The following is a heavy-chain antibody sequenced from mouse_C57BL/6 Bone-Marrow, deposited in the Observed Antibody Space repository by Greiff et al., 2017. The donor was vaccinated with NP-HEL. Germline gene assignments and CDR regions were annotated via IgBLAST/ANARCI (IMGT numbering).Heavy chain of an antibody. CDR3: TTVYDYDDY. CDR2: IDPENGDT. Sequence: EVKLMESGAELVRPGASVKLSCTASGFNIKDDYMHWVKQRPEQGLEWIGWIDPENGDTEYASKFQGKATITADTSSNTAYLQLSSLTSEDTAVYYCTTVYDYDDYWGQGTTLTVSS. D-gene: IGHD2-4*01. CDR1: GFNIKDDY. J-gene: IGHJ2*01. V-gene: IGHV14-4*01.